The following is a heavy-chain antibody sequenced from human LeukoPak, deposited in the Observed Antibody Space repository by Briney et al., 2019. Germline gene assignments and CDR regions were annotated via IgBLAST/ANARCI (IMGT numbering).Heavy chain of an antibody. V-gene: IGHV3-21*04. Sequence: GESLRLSCAASGFTFSSYSMNWVRQAPGKGLEWVSSISSSSSYIYYADSVKGRFTISRDNAKNSLYLQMNSLRAEDTAVYYCARDRDGYNSDYWGQGTLVTVSS. CDR2: ISSSSSYI. CDR1: GFTFSSYS. J-gene: IGHJ4*02. CDR3: ARDRDGYNSDY. D-gene: IGHD5-24*01.